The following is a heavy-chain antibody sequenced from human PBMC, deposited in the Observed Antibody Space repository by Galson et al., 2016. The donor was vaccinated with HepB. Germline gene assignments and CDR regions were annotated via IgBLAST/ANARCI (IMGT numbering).Heavy chain of an antibody. D-gene: IGHD2-21*01. Sequence: SLRLSCAASGFNFLNYGMHWVRQAPGKGLEWVAVISYETTNKYYADSVKGRFSISRDNSKRKVYLQMNSLRREDTAVYYCAKARDFCDGGNCYYYYYSMDVWGQGTTVTVSS. V-gene: IGHV3-30*18. CDR2: ISYETTNK. CDR1: GFNFLNYG. J-gene: IGHJ6*02. CDR3: AKARDFCDGGNCYYYYYSMDV.